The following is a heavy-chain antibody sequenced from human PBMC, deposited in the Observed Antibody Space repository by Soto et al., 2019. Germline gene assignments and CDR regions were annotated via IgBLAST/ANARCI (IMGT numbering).Heavy chain of an antibody. CDR1: GFTFDDYA. V-gene: IGHV3-9*01. CDR2: ISWNSGSI. Sequence: EVQLVESGGGLVQPGRSLRLSCEASGFTFDDYAMHWVRQAPGKGLEWVSGISWNSGSIGYADSVKGRFTISRDNAKNSLYLQMNSLRAEDTALYYCAKDMEEEPYYFDYWGQGTLVTVSS. J-gene: IGHJ4*02. D-gene: IGHD1-1*01. CDR3: AKDMEEEPYYFDY.